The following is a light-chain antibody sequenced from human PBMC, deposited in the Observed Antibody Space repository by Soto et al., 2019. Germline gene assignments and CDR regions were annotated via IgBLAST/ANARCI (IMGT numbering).Light chain of an antibody. CDR1: NSDVGGYNY. J-gene: IGLJ1*01. V-gene: IGLV2-14*01. Sequence: QSALTQPASVSGSPGQSITISCTGTNSDVGGYNYVSWYQQHPGKAPKLMIYDVSNRPSGVSNRFSGSKSGNTASLTISGLQAEDEADYYSSSYTSSSTLDVFGTGTKLTVL. CDR3: SSYTSSSTLDV. CDR2: DVS.